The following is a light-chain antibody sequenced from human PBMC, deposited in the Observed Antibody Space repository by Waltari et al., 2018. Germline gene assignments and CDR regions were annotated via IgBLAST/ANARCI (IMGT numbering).Light chain of an antibody. J-gene: IGKJ1*01. V-gene: IGKV3-15*01. Sequence: EIVMTQSPATLSVSPGERATLSCRASQIVTSTLAWYQQKPRQAPRLLIFGASTRATDIPARFSGSGSGTEFTLTISSLQSEDFAVYYCLQYNDWPPWTFGQGTKVEIK. CDR1: QIVTST. CDR3: LQYNDWPPWT. CDR2: GAS.